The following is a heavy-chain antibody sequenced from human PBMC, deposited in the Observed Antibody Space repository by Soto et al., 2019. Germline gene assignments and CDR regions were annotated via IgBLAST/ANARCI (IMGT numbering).Heavy chain of an antibody. CDR1: GFTFSSYG. CDR2: IWYDGSNK. Sequence: GGSLRLSCAASGFTFSSYGMHWVRQAPGKGLEWVAVIWYDGSNKYYADSVKGRFTISRDNSKNTLYLQMNSLRAEDTAVYYCARDFSNSVAVAGNFDYWGPGTLVTVSS. D-gene: IGHD6-19*01. CDR3: ARDFSNSVAVAGNFDY. V-gene: IGHV3-33*01. J-gene: IGHJ4*02.